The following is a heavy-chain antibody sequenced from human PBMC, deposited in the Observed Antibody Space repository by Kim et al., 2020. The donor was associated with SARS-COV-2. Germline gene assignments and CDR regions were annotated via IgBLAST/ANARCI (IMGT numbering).Heavy chain of an antibody. CDR3: ARGAGATEYFDY. Sequence: NYAQKFQSRDTLTADESTSTAYMALSSLRSEDTAVYYCARGAGATEYFDYWGQGTLVTVSS. J-gene: IGHJ4*02. V-gene: IGHV1-69*01. D-gene: IGHD1-26*01.